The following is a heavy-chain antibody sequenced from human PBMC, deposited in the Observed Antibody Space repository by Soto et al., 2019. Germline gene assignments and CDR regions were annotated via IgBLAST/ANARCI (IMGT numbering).Heavy chain of an antibody. V-gene: IGHV3-30-3*01. CDR1: GFTFSSYA. J-gene: IGHJ6*02. CDR2: ISYDGSNK. CDR3: ARSRYYYDSSGFHPLYYYYGMDV. D-gene: IGHD3-22*01. Sequence: QVQLVESGGGVVQPGRSLRLSCAASGFTFSSYAMHWVRQAPGKGLEWVAVISYDGSNKYYADSVKGRFTISRDNSKKTLYLQMNSLRDEDTDVYYCARSRYYYDSSGFHPLYYYYGMDVWGQGNPVNVSS.